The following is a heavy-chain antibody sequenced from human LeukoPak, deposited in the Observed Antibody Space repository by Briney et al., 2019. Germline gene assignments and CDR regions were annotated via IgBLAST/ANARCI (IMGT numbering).Heavy chain of an antibody. D-gene: IGHD6-13*01. CDR2: IYSGGRT. Sequence: GGSLRLSCAASGFTVSSNCMSWVRQAPGKGLEWVSVIYSGGRTYCADSVKGRFTTSRDNSKNPLYLQMSSLRAEDTAVYYCAMCSAATGTVYWGQGTLVTVSS. J-gene: IGHJ4*02. V-gene: IGHV3-66*01. CDR1: GFTVSSNC. CDR3: AMCSAATGTVY.